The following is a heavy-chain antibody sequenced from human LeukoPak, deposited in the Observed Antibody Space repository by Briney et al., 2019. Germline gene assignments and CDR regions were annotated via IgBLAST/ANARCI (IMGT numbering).Heavy chain of an antibody. Sequence: SETLSLTCTVSGGSISSSSYYWSWIRQPPRKGLEWIGNIDYSGSTHYNPSLRSRVTLSIDTSRNQFSLKLTSVTAADTAVYYCARYDSSNYRYFDYWGQGTLVTVSS. V-gene: IGHV4-61*01. CDR3: ARYDSSNYRYFDY. CDR1: GGSISSSSYY. J-gene: IGHJ4*02. D-gene: IGHD4-11*01. CDR2: IDYSGST.